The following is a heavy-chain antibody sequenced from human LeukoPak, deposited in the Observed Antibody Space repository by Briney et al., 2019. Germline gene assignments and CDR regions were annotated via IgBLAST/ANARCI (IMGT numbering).Heavy chain of an antibody. V-gene: IGHV4-34*01. CDR3: ARGASGYSSSPTYNWFDP. CDR2: INHSGST. D-gene: IGHD6-13*01. Sequence: SETLSLTCAVYGGSFSSYYWNWIRQPPGKGLEWIGEINHSGSTNYNPSLKSRVTISVDTSKNQFSLKLSSVTAADTAVYYCARGASGYSSSPTYNWFDPWGQGTLVTVSS. CDR1: GGSFSSYY. J-gene: IGHJ5*02.